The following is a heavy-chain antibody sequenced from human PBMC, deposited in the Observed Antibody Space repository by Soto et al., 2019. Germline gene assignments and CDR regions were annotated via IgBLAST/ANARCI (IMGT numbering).Heavy chain of an antibody. CDR1: GFTISRYL. V-gene: IGHV3-74*01. Sequence: GGSLILSCAASGFTISRYLMHWVSQAPGKGLVWVSLISSDGSTTNYADSVKGRFTISRDNARNTLYLQMNSLRAEDTAVYYCASRDLWIGLDYWGQGTLVTVSS. CDR2: ISSDGSTT. J-gene: IGHJ4*02. CDR3: ASRDLWIGLDY. D-gene: IGHD3-3*01.